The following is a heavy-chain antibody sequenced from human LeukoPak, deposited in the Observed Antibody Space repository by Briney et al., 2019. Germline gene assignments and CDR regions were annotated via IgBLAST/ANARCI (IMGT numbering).Heavy chain of an antibody. CDR1: GFTFSSYA. D-gene: IGHD3-16*01. CDR2: ISGSGAST. CDR3: AKSQFGGVFDGFDI. J-gene: IGHJ3*02. V-gene: IGHV3-23*01. Sequence: GGSLRLSCAASGFTFSSYAMSWVRQAPGKGLEWVSAISGSGASTYYADSVKGRFTISRDNSKNTLYVQMNSLRAEETAVYYCAKSQFGGVFDGFDIWGQGTMVTVSS.